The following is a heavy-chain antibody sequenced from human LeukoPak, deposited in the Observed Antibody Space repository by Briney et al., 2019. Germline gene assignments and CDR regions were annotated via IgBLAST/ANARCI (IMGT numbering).Heavy chain of an antibody. Sequence: GGSLRLSCAASGFTFSSYGMHWVRQAPGKGLEWVAVISYDGSNKYYADSVKGRFSISRDNSKNSLYLQMNSLRAEDTAVYYCAELGITMIGGVWGKGTTVTISS. CDR3: AELGITMIGGV. CDR1: GFTFSSYG. CDR2: ISYDGSNK. V-gene: IGHV3-30*18. J-gene: IGHJ6*04. D-gene: IGHD3-10*02.